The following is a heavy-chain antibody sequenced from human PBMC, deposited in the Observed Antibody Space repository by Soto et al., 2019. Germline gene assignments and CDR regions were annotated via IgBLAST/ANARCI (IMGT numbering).Heavy chain of an antibody. D-gene: IGHD3-10*01. CDR1: GFTVSSNY. CDR3: ARGSHYYYYYMDV. CDR2: IYSGGST. Sequence: EVQLVESGGGLVQPGGSLRLSCAASGFTVSSNYMSWVRQAPGKGLEWVSVIYSGGSTYYADSVKGRFTISRDNSKNTRYLQMNSLSAEDTAVYYCARGSHYYYYYMDVWGKGTTVTVSS. V-gene: IGHV3-66*01. J-gene: IGHJ6*03.